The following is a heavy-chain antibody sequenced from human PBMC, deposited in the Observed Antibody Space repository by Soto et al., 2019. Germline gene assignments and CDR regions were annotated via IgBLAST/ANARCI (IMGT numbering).Heavy chain of an antibody. CDR3: ARGHYGLDV. Sequence: QVQLVESGGNLVKPGGSLRLSCAASGFTFSDHYMSWIRQAPGEGLEWVSYIYTGGSTIYYADSVKGRFTISRDNAKNSLYLQMTSLRAEDTAVYYCARGHYGLDVWGQGTTVIVSS. CDR1: GFTFSDHY. J-gene: IGHJ6*02. V-gene: IGHV3-11*01. CDR2: IYTGGSTI.